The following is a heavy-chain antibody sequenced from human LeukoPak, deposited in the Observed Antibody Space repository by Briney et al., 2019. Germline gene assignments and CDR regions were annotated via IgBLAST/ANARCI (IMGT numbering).Heavy chain of an antibody. CDR1: GGSISSYY. J-gene: IGHJ4*02. D-gene: IGHD3-22*01. CDR3: ARLPGGRYYDSSGLN. CDR2: IYYSGST. V-gene: IGHV4-59*01. Sequence: SETLSLTCTVSGGSISSYYWSWIRQPPGKGLEWIGYIYYSGSTNYNPSLKSRVTISVDTSKNQFSLKLSSVTAADTAVYYCARLPGGRYYDSSGLNWGQGTLVTVSS.